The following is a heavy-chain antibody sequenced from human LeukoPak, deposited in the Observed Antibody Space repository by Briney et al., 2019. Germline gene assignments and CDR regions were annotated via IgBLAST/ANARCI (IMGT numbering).Heavy chain of an antibody. D-gene: IGHD2-2*01. J-gene: IGHJ6*03. CDR2: INPNSGGT. V-gene: IGHV1-2*02. CDR1: GYTFTGYY. Sequence: ASVKVSCKASGYTFTGYYMHWVRQAPGQGLEWMGWINPNSGGTNYAQKFQGRVTMTRDTSISTAHMELSMLRADETAVYYCARDKEYCSSTSCYDYYYDYMDVWGKGTTVTISS. CDR3: ARDKEYCSSTSCYDYYYDYMDV.